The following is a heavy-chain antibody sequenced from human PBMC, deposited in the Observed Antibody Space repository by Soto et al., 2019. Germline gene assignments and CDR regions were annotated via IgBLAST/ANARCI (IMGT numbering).Heavy chain of an antibody. J-gene: IGHJ6*02. CDR3: ASEYCSGGSCHYYGMDV. D-gene: IGHD2-15*01. Sequence: PGGSLRFSCAASGFTFSSYGMHWVRQAPGKGLEWVAVIWYDGSNKYYADSVKGRFTISRDNPKNTLYLQMNSLRAEDTAVYYRASEYCSGGSCHYYGMDVWGQGTTVTVSS. V-gene: IGHV3-33*01. CDR1: GFTFSSYG. CDR2: IWYDGSNK.